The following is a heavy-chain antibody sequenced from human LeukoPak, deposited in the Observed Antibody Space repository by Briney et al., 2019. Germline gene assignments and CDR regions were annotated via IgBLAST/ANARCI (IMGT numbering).Heavy chain of an antibody. D-gene: IGHD6-13*01. Sequence: GGSLRLSCAASGFTFSSYGMHWVRQAPGKGLEWVAFIRYDGSNKYYADSVKGRFTISRDNSKNTLYLQMNSLRAKDTAVYYCAKGKVAAADPPGYWGQGTLVTVSS. V-gene: IGHV3-30*02. J-gene: IGHJ4*02. CDR2: IRYDGSNK. CDR3: AKGKVAAADPPGY. CDR1: GFTFSSYG.